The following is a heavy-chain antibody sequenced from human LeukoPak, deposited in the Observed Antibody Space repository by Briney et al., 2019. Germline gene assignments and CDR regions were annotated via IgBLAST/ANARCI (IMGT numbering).Heavy chain of an antibody. Sequence: PSETLSLTCTVSGGSISSYYWSWIRQPPGKELEGIGYIYFSGRTNYNPSLKSRVTISVDTSKNQSSLKLSSVTAADTAVYYCARARIAVAGRADAFDIWGQGTMVTVSS. V-gene: IGHV4-59*01. CDR2: IYFSGRT. CDR1: GGSISSYY. D-gene: IGHD6-19*01. J-gene: IGHJ3*02. CDR3: ARARIAVAGRADAFDI.